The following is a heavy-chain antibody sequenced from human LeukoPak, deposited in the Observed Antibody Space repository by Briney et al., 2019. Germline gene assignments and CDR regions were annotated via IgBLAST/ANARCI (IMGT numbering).Heavy chain of an antibody. CDR1: GGTFSSYA. CDR2: IIPIFGTA. Sequence: SVKVSCRASGGTFSSYAISWVRQAPGQGLEWMGGIIPIFGTANYAQKFQGRVTITTDESTSTAYMELSSLRSEDTAVYYCARGYSSGWFGGDYFDYWGQGTLVTVSS. V-gene: IGHV1-69*05. D-gene: IGHD6-19*01. CDR3: ARGYSSGWFGGDYFDY. J-gene: IGHJ4*02.